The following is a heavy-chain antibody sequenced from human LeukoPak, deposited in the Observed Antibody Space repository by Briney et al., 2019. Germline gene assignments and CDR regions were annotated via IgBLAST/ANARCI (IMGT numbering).Heavy chain of an antibody. Sequence: PGGSLRLSCAASGFTFNNYAMSWVRQAPGKGPEWLSAISGSGGSTTDADSVKGRFTTSRDNSKSPPYLQMNSLRAEDTAIYYCAKIFHTDGYYLGEHLFDAWGQGTLVTVSS. J-gene: IGHJ5*02. D-gene: IGHD3-22*01. CDR1: GFTFNNYA. CDR3: AKIFHTDGYYLGEHLFDA. V-gene: IGHV3-23*01. CDR2: ISGSGGST.